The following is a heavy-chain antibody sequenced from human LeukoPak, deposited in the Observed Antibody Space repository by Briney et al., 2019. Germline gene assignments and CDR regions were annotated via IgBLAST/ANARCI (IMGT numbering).Heavy chain of an antibody. Sequence: ASVKVSCKASGYTFTGYYMHWVRQAPGQGLEWMGWINPNSGGTNYAQKFQGRVTMTRDTSISTAYMELSRLRSDDTAVYYCARGSASRGYYYYYYMDVWGKGTTVTVSS. V-gene: IGHV1-2*02. D-gene: IGHD3-16*01. CDR3: ARGSASRGYYYYYYMDV. J-gene: IGHJ6*03. CDR2: INPNSGGT. CDR1: GYTFTGYY.